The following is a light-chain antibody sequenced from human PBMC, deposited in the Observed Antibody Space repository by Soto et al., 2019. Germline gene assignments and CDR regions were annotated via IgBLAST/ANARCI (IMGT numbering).Light chain of an antibody. V-gene: IGLV2-14*01. J-gene: IGLJ1*01. Sequence: QSVLTQPASVSGSPGQSITISCTGTSSDVGGYNYVSWYQQHPGKAPKLMIYDVSNRPSGVSNRFSGSKSGNTASLPISGLQAEDEADYYCSSYTSSSTPVFGTGTKVTVL. CDR3: SSYTSSSTPV. CDR2: DVS. CDR1: SSDVGGYNY.